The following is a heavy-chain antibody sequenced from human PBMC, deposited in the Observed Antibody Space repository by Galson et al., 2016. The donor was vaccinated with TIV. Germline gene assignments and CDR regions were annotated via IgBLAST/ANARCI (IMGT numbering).Heavy chain of an antibody. CDR2: AYYSGST. CDR3: ARGEWPSVPDAMQAFDI. D-gene: IGHD2-2*01. V-gene: IGHV4-59*12. Sequence: ETLSLTCSVSGGSINTYYWTWIRQPPGKGLEWIGHAYYSGSTDYNPSLKSRVTISLDISKNQFSLKVKSVTAADTAMYYCARGEWPSVPDAMQAFDIWGQGTMVAVSS. CDR1: GGSINTYY. J-gene: IGHJ3*02.